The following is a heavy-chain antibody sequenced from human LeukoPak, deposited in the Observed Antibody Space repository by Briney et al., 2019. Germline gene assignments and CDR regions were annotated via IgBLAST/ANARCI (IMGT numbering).Heavy chain of an antibody. CDR3: AKGYKKVGATPGAFDI. D-gene: IGHD1-26*01. CDR2: ISYDGSNK. CDR1: GFTFSSYG. V-gene: IGHV3-30*18. J-gene: IGHJ3*02. Sequence: GRSLRLSCAASGFTFSSYGMHWVRQAPGKGLEWVAVISYDGSNKYYADSVKGRFTISRDNSKNTLYLQMNSLRAEDTAVYYCAKGYKKVGATPGAFDIWGQGAMVTVSS.